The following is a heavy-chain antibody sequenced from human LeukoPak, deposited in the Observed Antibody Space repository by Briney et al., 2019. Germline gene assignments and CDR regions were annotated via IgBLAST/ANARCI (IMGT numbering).Heavy chain of an antibody. CDR1: GFTFSSYS. V-gene: IGHV3-21*04. CDR2: ISSSSSYI. D-gene: IGHD6-13*01. CDR3: ARSGGIAASGTCLDS. Sequence: GGSLRLSCAASGFTFSSYSMNWVRQAPGKGLEWVSSISSSSSYIYYADSVKGRFTISRDNSKNTLYLQMNSLRAEDTAVYYCARSGGIAASGTCLDSWGQGTLVTVSS. J-gene: IGHJ4*02.